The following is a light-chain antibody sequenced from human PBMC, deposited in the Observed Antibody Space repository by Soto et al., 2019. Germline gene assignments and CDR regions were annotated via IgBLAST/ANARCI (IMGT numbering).Light chain of an antibody. V-gene: IGKV3-11*01. CDR2: DAS. CDR3: QQRSNWPPT. J-gene: IGKJ1*01. CDR1: QSVSSY. Sequence: EIVLTQSPATLSLSPGERATLSCRASQSVSSYLAWYQQKPGQAPRLLIYDASNRATGIPARFSGSGSGTDFTLTISSLEPEDLAVYDGQQRSNWPPTFGQGTKVEIK.